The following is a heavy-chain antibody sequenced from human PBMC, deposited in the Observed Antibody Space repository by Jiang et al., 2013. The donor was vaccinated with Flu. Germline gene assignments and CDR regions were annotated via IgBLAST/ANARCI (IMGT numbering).Heavy chain of an antibody. Sequence: GSGLVKPSETLSLTCTVSGGSISSSSYYWGWIRQPPGKGLEWIGSIYYSGSTYYNPSLKSRVTISVDTSKNQFSLKLSSVTAADTAVYYCASTPMIVVKGAFDIWGQGTMVTVSS. CDR1: GGSISSSSYY. CDR3: ASTPMIVVKGAFDI. V-gene: IGHV4-39*01. CDR2: IYYSGST. J-gene: IGHJ3*02. D-gene: IGHD3-22*01.